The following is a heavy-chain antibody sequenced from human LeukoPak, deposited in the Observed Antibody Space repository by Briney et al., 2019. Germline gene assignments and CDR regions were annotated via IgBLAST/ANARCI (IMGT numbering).Heavy chain of an antibody. Sequence: PSQTLSLTCTVSGDSLTSGSRYWSWIRQPAGKELEWIGHFYSSTRTTYNPSLESRVTISGDTAKNQSSLKLDSVTAADTAVYLCARCMSELDYGDYAYYYHMDVWGKGTTVTVSS. CDR1: GDSLTSGSRY. CDR2: FYSSTRT. D-gene: IGHD4-17*01. CDR3: ARCMSELDYGDYAYYYHMDV. V-gene: IGHV4-61*09. J-gene: IGHJ6*04.